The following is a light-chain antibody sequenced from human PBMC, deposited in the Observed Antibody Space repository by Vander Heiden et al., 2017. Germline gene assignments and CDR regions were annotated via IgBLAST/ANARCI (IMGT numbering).Light chain of an antibody. Sequence: QSPLTQPASLSRSPGQSITISCTGTSSDVGSYNLVSWYQQHPGKAPKLMIYEVSKRPSGVSNRFSGSKSGNTASLTISGLQAEDEADYYCCSYAGSSTLVFGGGTKLTVL. CDR1: SSDVGSYNL. CDR3: CSYAGSSTLV. J-gene: IGLJ2*01. CDR2: EVS. V-gene: IGLV2-23*02.